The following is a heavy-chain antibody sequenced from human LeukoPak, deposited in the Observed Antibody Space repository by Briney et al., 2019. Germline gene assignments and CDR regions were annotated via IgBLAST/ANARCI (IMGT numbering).Heavy chain of an antibody. CDR1: GFNFDEYG. V-gene: IGHV3-20*04. J-gene: IGHJ4*02. Sequence: PGGSLRLSCAASGFNFDEYGMIWVRQGLGKGLEWVSGISWNGDSTGYADSVKGRFTISRDNAKNSLYLQMNSLRAEDTALYYCARGGRGSWGQGTPVTVSS. D-gene: IGHD5-12*01. CDR3: ARGGRGS. CDR2: ISWNGDST.